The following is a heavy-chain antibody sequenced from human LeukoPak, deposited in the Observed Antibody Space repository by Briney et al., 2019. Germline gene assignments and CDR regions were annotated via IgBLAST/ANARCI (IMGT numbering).Heavy chain of an antibody. V-gene: IGHV1-18*01. J-gene: IGHJ4*02. Sequence: ASVKVSCKASGYTFTSYGISWVRQAPGQGLEWMGWISAYNGNTNYAQKLQGRVTMTTDTSTSTAYMELRSLRSDDTAVYYCARDGQPYGSGSITLFDYWGQGTLVTVSS. CDR2: ISAYNGNT. CDR3: ARDGQPYGSGSITLFDY. CDR1: GYTFTSYG. D-gene: IGHD3-10*01.